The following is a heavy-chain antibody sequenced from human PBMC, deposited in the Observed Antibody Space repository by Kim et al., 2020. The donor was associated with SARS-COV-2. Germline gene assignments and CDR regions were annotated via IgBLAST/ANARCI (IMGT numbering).Heavy chain of an antibody. J-gene: IGHJ4*02. Sequence: GGSLRLSCEASGFTFYSYAMNWVRQAPGKGLEWVSSISGNDGNTYYADFVKGRLTLSRDNSKNTLYLQMNSLRVEDTAIYYCAKNYYETSVSDWGYFDYWGQGTLVTVSS. V-gene: IGHV3-23*01. D-gene: IGHD3-22*01. CDR1: GFTFYSYA. CDR3: AKNYYETSVSDWGYFDY. CDR2: ISGNDGNT.